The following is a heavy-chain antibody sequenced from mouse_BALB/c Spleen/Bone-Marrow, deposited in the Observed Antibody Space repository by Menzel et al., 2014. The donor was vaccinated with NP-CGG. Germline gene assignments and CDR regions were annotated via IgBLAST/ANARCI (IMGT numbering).Heavy chain of an antibody. Sequence: EVQLQQSGGGLVKPGGSLKLSCAASGFTFSSYGMSWVRQTPEKRLEWVATISGGGSYTYYPDSVKGRFTISRDNAKNNLYLQMSSLRSEDTALYYCARGHYRYDAYAMDYWNHRTSVNISS. D-gene: IGHD2-14*01. J-gene: IGHJ4*01. CDR2: ISGGGSYT. V-gene: IGHV5-9-2*01. CDR3: ARGHYRYDAYAMDY. CDR1: GFTFSSYG.